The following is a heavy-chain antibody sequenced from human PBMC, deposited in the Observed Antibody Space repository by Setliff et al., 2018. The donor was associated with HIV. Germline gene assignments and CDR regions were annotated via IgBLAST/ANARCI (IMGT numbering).Heavy chain of an antibody. CDR2: IYYSGST. CDR1: GETIRSGFYY. J-gene: IGHJ4*02. V-gene: IGHV4-39*07. CDR3: ARGGGPDTNFDS. Sequence: PSETLSLTCTVSGETIRSGFYYWHWMRQPPGKGLEWIGSIYYSGSTHYKSSLKSRVTISVDTSKNQFSLRLSSVTAADTAVYYCARGGGPDTNFDSWGRGTLVTVSS.